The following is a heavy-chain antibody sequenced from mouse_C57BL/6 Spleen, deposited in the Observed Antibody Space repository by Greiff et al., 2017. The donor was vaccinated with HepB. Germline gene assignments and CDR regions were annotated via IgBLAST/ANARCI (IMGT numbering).Heavy chain of an antibody. Sequence: VQLQQPGAELVRPGSSVKLSCKASGYTFTSYWMHWVKQRPIQGLEWIGNIDPSDSETHYNQKFKDKATLTVDKSSRPAYMQLSSLTAEDSAVYCCAREEYSNYDYWGQGTTLTVSS. V-gene: IGHV1-52*01. J-gene: IGHJ2*01. CDR1: GYTFTSYW. CDR3: AREEYSNYDY. CDR2: IDPSDSET. D-gene: IGHD2-5*01.